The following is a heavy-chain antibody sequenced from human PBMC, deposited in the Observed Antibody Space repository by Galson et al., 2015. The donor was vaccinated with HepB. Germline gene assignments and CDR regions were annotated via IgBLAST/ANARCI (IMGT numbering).Heavy chain of an antibody. CDR3: ARDYDSSGYYLFCFDY. Sequence: SLRLSCAASGFTFSSYAMHWVRQAPGKGLEWVAVISYDGSNKYYADSVKGRFTISRDNSKNTLYLQMNSLRAEDTAVYYCARDYDSSGYYLFCFDYWGQGTLVTVSS. D-gene: IGHD3-22*01. CDR2: ISYDGSNK. CDR1: GFTFSSYA. J-gene: IGHJ4*02. V-gene: IGHV3-30-3*01.